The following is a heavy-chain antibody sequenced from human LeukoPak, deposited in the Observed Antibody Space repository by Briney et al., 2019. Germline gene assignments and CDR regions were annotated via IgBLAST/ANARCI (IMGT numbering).Heavy chain of an antibody. D-gene: IGHD6-19*01. CDR1: GFTFTKFW. CDR3: ARGHIAVAAHDDAFDI. Sequence: PGESLRLSCEASGFTFTKFWMSWVRQAPGKGLEWVAFIRYDGSNKYYADSVKGRFTISRDNSKNTLYLQMNSLRAADTAVYYCARGHIAVAAHDDAFDIWGQGTMVIVSS. V-gene: IGHV3-30*02. CDR2: IRYDGSNK. J-gene: IGHJ3*02.